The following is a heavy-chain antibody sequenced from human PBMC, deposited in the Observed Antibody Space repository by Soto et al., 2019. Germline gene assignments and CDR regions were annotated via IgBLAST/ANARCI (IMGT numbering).Heavy chain of an antibody. CDR3: ASPVATVYYYYGMDV. CDR2: IIPIFGTA. CDR1: GGTFSSYA. V-gene: IGHV1-69*12. J-gene: IGHJ6*02. D-gene: IGHD5-12*01. Sequence: QVQLVQSGAEVKKPGSSVKVSCKASGGTFSSYAITWVRQAPGQGLEWMGGIIPIFGTADYAQKFQGRVTIAADESTSTAYMERSSRRSEDTAVYYCASPVATVYYYYGMDVWGQGTTVTVSS.